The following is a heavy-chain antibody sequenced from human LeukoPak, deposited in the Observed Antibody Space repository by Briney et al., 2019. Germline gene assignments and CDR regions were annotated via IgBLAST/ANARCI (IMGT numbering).Heavy chain of an antibody. CDR1: GYTFTGYY. Sequence: ASVKVSCKASGYTFTGYYMHWVRQAPGQGLEWVGWINPKNGGSNYAQKFQGRVTMTRDRSISTAYMELSRLTSDDTAVYYCVRNNSIADRGWWFDPWGQGTLVTVSS. V-gene: IGHV1-2*02. CDR2: INPKNGGS. D-gene: IGHD1-20*01. CDR3: VRNNSIADRGWWFDP. J-gene: IGHJ5*02.